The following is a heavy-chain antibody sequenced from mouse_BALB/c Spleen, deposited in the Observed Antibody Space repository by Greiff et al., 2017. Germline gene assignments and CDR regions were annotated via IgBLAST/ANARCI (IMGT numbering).Heavy chain of an antibody. CDR1: GFTFSSYT. J-gene: IGHJ3*01. D-gene: IGHD1-1*01. CDR2: ISSGGSYT. V-gene: IGHV5-6-4*01. Sequence: DVQLVESGGGLVKPGGSLKLSCAASGFTFSSYTMSWVRQTPEKRLEWVATISSGGSYTYYPDSVKGRFTISRDNAKNTLYLQMSSLKSEDTAMYYCTRDYYGSSYRTWFAYWGQGTLVTVSA. CDR3: TRDYYGSSYRTWFAY.